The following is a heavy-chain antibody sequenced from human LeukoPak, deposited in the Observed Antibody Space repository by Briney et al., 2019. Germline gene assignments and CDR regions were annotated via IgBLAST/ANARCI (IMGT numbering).Heavy chain of an antibody. J-gene: IGHJ6*02. CDR3: TRDAVDTANAV. CDR1: GFTFTTYW. Sequence: GGSLRLSCAASGFTFTTYWMHWVRQAPGKGLVWVSHINSDGSITSYADSVKGRFTISRDNAKNTLYLQMNSLGAEDTAVYYCTRDAVDTANAVWGQGTTVTVSS. D-gene: IGHD5-18*01. V-gene: IGHV3-74*01. CDR2: INSDGSIT.